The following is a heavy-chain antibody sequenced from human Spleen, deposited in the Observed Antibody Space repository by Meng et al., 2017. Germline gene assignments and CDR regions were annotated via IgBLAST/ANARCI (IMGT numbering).Heavy chain of an antibody. CDR3: ARVDSRLRIQLWPLSSGMDV. Sequence: GESLKISCAASGFTFSSYSMNWVRQAPGKGLEWVSSISSSSSYIYYADSVKGRFTISRDNAKNSLYLQMNSLRAEDTAVYYCARVDSRLRIQLWPLSSGMDVWGQGTTVTVSS. D-gene: IGHD5-18*01. CDR2: ISSSSSYI. J-gene: IGHJ6*02. V-gene: IGHV3-21*01. CDR1: GFTFSSYS.